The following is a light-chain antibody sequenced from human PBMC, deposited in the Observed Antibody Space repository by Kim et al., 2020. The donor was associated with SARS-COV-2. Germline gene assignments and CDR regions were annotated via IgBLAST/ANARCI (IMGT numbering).Light chain of an antibody. CDR3: QQYDMSALT. V-gene: IGKV3-20*01. Sequence: EIVLTQSPGTLSLSPGERATLSCRASQSVSSSYLAWYQQKPGQAPRLLIYGASSRATGIPDRFSGSESGTDFTLTISRLEPEDFAVYYCQQYDMSALTFGGGTKVEIK. CDR1: QSVSSSY. CDR2: GAS. J-gene: IGKJ4*01.